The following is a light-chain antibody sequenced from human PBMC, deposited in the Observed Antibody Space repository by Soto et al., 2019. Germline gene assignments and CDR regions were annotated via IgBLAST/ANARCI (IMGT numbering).Light chain of an antibody. CDR1: HSINTSF. CDR3: QQYASATFS. J-gene: IGKJ3*01. Sequence: EIVFTQSPGTLSLSPGDRATLSCRASHSINTSFLAWFQQKPGQAPRLLIYAASTRETGIPDRFSGSASETEFTLTINRLEPEDSEVDYCQQYASATFSLGPGTKVDIK. V-gene: IGKV3-20*01. CDR2: AAS.